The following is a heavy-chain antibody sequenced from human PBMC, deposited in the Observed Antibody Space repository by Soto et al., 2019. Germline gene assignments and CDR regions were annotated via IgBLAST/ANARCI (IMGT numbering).Heavy chain of an antibody. V-gene: IGHV3-30*18. CDR3: AKRADCGSDCYPSWYFDY. J-gene: IGHJ4*02. Sequence: QVQLVESGGGVVQPGRSLRLSCAASGFTFSSYGMHWVRQAPGKGLEWVAVISYDGSNKYYADSVKGRFTNSRDNSKNTLYLQMNILRAEDTAVYYCAKRADCGSDCYPSWYFDYWGQGTLVTVSS. CDR1: GFTFSSYG. CDR2: ISYDGSNK. D-gene: IGHD2-21*02.